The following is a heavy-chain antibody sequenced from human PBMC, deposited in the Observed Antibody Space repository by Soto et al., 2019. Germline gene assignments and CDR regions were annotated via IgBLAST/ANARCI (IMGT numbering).Heavy chain of an antibody. Sequence: EVRLVESGGSLVQPGGSLRLSCAASGFTFSIYWMHWVRQAPGKGLVWVSRINHDGSSTTYADSVKGRFTISRDNAKNTLYLQLSSLTAEDTAMYYCARTGVGGYCNSDGCFAPWGPGTLVTVSS. V-gene: IGHV3-74*01. J-gene: IGHJ5*02. CDR2: INHDGSST. CDR1: GFTFSIYW. D-gene: IGHD2-2*01. CDR3: ARTGVGGYCNSDGCFAP.